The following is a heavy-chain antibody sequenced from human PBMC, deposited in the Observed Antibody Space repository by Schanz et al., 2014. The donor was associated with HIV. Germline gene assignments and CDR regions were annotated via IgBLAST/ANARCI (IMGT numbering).Heavy chain of an antibody. CDR2: ISYDGSNK. V-gene: IGHV3-30*18. J-gene: IGHJ6*02. D-gene: IGHD1-7*01. CDR3: AKDRITGTTGVPYYYYGMDV. Sequence: QVQLVESGGGVVQPGRSLRLSCAASGFTFSSYGTHWVRQAPGKGLEWVAVISYDGSNKYYADSVKGRFTISRDISKNTLYLQMNSLRAEDTAVYYCAKDRITGTTGVPYYYYGMDVWGQGTTVTVSS. CDR1: GFTFSSYG.